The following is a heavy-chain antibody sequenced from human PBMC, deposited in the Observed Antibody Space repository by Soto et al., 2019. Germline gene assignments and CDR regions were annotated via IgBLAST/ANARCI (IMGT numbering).Heavy chain of an antibody. D-gene: IGHD3-10*01. J-gene: IGHJ6*02. CDR3: ASSAGHPGDFFYYNGMDV. CDR1: GYTFTRYY. Sequence: ASVKVSCKASGYTFTRYYVHWVRQAPGQGLEWMGVINPSSGTTNYAQSFQGRVTMTRDTSTSTLYMELSSLRSEGTAVYYCASSAGHPGDFFYYNGMDVWGQGTTVTVSS. V-gene: IGHV1-46*01. CDR2: INPSSGTT.